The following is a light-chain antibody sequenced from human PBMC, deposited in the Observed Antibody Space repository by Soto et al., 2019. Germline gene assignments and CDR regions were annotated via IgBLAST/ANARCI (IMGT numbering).Light chain of an antibody. Sequence: IQLTQSPSSLSASVGDRVTITCRASQGISINLAWYRLKPGKCPKVLVNAASTLQSGVPSRFSGSGSGTDFTLTISSLQPEDFATYYCQQLNSYPTFGQGTRLEI. J-gene: IGKJ5*01. CDR1: QGISIN. CDR2: AAS. V-gene: IGKV1-9*01. CDR3: QQLNSYPT.